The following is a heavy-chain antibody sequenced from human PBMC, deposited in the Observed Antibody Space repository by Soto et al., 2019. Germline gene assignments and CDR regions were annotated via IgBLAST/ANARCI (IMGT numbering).Heavy chain of an antibody. Sequence: NPSETLSLTCAVSGGSISSGGYSWSWIRQPPGKGLEWIGYIYHSGSTYYNPSLKSRVTISVGRSKNQFSLKLSSVTAADTAVYYCASGQQLVRNYWGQGTLVTVSS. CDR2: IYHSGST. D-gene: IGHD6-13*01. V-gene: IGHV4-30-2*01. CDR3: ASGQQLVRNY. J-gene: IGHJ4*02. CDR1: GGSISSGGYS.